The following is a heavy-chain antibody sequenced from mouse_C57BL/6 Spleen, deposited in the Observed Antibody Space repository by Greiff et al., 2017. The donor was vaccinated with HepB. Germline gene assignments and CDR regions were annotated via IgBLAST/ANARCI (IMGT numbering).Heavy chain of an antibody. Sequence: QVQLQQPGAELVRPGSSVKLSCKASGYTFTSYWMDWVKQRPGQGLEWIGNIYPSDSETHYNQKFKDKATLTVDKSSSTDYMQLSSLTSEDSAVYYCARRDYSKWGLAMDYWGQGTSVTVSS. D-gene: IGHD2-5*01. J-gene: IGHJ4*01. CDR1: GYTFTSYW. V-gene: IGHV1-61*01. CDR3: ARRDYSKWGLAMDY. CDR2: IYPSDSET.